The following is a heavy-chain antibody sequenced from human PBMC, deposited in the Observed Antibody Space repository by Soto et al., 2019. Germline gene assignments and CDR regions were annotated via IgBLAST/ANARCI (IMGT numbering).Heavy chain of an antibody. CDR2: IRSKANSYAT. J-gene: IGHJ6*02. CDR3: TRHELGATLYYYYGMDV. D-gene: IGHD1-26*01. CDR1: GFTFSGSA. V-gene: IGHV3-73*01. Sequence: EVQLVESGGGLVQPGGSLKLSCAASGFTFSGSAMHWVRQASGKGLEWVGRIRSKANSYATAYAASVKGRFTISRDDSKNTAYLQMNSLKTEDTAAYYCTRHELGATLYYYYGMDVWGQGTTVTVSS.